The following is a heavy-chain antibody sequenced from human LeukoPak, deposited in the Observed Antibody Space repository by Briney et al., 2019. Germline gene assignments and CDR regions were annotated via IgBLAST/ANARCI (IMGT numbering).Heavy chain of an antibody. Sequence: ASVKVSCTASGYTFTSYGISWVRQAPGQGLEWMGWISAYNGNTNYAQKPQGRVTMTTDTSTSAAYMELRSLRSDDTAVYYCARECGGSEWLTAVDYWGQGTLVTVSS. CDR2: ISAYNGNT. D-gene: IGHD5-12*01. V-gene: IGHV1-18*01. CDR3: ARECGGSEWLTAVDY. CDR1: GYTFTSYG. J-gene: IGHJ4*02.